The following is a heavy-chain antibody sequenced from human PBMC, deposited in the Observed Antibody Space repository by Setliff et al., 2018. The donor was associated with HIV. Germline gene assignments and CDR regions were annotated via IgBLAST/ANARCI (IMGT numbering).Heavy chain of an antibody. CDR3: VRPSFGIGGGSMFDS. D-gene: IGHD3-3*01. V-gene: IGHV4-39*01. J-gene: IGHJ4*02. CDR2: ITHSGST. Sequence: PSETLSLTCTVSGGSISGGGYYWTWIRQPPGKGLEWIGEITHSGSTNYNPSLKSRVTLSVGTSKRQFFLNLSSATTADTAMYYCVRPSFGIGGGSMFDSWGQGIVVTVSS. CDR1: GGSISGGGYY.